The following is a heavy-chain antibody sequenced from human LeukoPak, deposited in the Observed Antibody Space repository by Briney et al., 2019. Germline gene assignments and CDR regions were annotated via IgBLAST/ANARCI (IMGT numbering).Heavy chain of an antibody. D-gene: IGHD3-10*01. CDR2: IFHSGTT. J-gene: IGHJ4*02. CDR3: ATQMLLCHYY. Sequence: PSETLSLTCAVSGGSISSSHWCSWVRQPPGKGLEWIGEIFHSGTTYYNPSLKSRVTISVGTSKNQFSLKLSSVTAADTAVYYCATQMLLCHYYWGQGTLVTVSS. CDR1: GGSISSSHW. V-gene: IGHV4-4*02.